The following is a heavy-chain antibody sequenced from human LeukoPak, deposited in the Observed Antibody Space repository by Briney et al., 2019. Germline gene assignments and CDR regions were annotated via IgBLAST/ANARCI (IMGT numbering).Heavy chain of an antibody. CDR3: AKGGRGAYYYYYMDV. Sequence: PGGSLRLSCAASGFTFSSYAMSWVRQAPGKGLEWVSAISGSGGSTYYADSVKGRFTISRDNSKNTLYLQMNSLRAEDTAVYYCAKGGRGAYYYYYMDVWGKGTTVTVSS. CDR2: ISGSGGST. CDR1: GFTFSSYA. V-gene: IGHV3-23*01. J-gene: IGHJ6*03. D-gene: IGHD2-15*01.